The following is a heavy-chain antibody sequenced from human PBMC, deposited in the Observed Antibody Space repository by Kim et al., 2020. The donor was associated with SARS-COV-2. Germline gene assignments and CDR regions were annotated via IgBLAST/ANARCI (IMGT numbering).Heavy chain of an antibody. J-gene: IGHJ6*02. Sequence: GGSLRLSCVASGINFRNNWMSWVRQPLGKGLEWVAHMREDGSGIDYADSVKGRFTIFRDNAQNSLYLQMNSLRVDDTAVYYCARGDFGLDVWGQGTTVT. CDR2: MREDGSGI. V-gene: IGHV3-7*05. CDR3: ARGDFGLDV. CDR1: GINFRNNW.